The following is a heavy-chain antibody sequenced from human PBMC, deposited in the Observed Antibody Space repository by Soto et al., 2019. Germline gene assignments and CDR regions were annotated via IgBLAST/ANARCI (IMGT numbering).Heavy chain of an antibody. CDR3: AREDYYGSGSYYPDSPFDY. Sequence: GGSLRLSCAASGFTFSSYEMNWVCQAPGKGLEWVSYISSSGSTIYYADSVKGRFTISRDNAKNSLYLQMNSLRAEDTAVYYCAREDYYGSGSYYPDSPFDYWGQGTLVTVSS. CDR2: ISSSGSTI. J-gene: IGHJ4*02. D-gene: IGHD3-10*01. V-gene: IGHV3-48*03. CDR1: GFTFSSYE.